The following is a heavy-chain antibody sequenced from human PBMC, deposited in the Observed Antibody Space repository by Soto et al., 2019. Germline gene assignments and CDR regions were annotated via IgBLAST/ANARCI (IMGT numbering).Heavy chain of an antibody. CDR2: IRGNGDNI. CDR1: GGTFSTYV. D-gene: IGHD6-19*01. V-gene: IGHV3-64*02. Sequence: GGSLRLSCAASGGTFSTYVMHWVRQAPGKGLEYVSTIRGNGDNIFYADSVKGRFTISRDDSKSTLYLEMGSLRVEDMAVYYCAREGDPGPQLAGGFDLWGQGT. J-gene: IGHJ5*02. CDR3: AREGDPGPQLAGGFDL.